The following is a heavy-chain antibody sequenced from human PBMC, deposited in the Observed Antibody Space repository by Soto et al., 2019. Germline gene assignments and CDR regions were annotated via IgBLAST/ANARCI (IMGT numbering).Heavy chain of an antibody. Sequence: SETLSLTCPVSGGSLTKYYWGWLRKPAGKGLEWIGRISTSGNVVSKASLRSRLTMSVDTSKNQFSLRLTSVTAADTAVYYCANANTALWTLYPLAFDYGRQGPLLALS. D-gene: IGHD3-16*01. CDR1: GGSLTKYY. J-gene: IGHJ4*02. V-gene: IGHV4-4*07. CDR3: ANANTALWTLYPLAFDY. CDR2: ISTSGNV.